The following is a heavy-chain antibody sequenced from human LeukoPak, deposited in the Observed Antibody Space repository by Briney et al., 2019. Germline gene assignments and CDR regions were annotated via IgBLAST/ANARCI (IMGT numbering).Heavy chain of an antibody. V-gene: IGHV4-59*01. Sequence: SETLSLTCTVSGGSISSYYWSWTRQPPGKGLEWIGYIYYSGSTNYNPSLKSRVTISVDTSKNQFSLKLSSVTAADTAVYYCARAGLLWFGELLNQYYFDYWGQGTLVTVSS. CDR3: ARAGLLWFGELLNQYYFDY. D-gene: IGHD3-10*01. CDR1: GGSISSYY. J-gene: IGHJ4*02. CDR2: IYYSGST.